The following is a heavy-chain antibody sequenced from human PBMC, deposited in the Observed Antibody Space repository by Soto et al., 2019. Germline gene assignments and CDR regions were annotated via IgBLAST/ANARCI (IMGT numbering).Heavy chain of an antibody. CDR1: GFTFSSYA. CDR2: ISGSGGST. CDR3: AKDFSITMIVVVTTADAFDI. Sequence: GGSLRLSCAASGFTFSSYAMSWVRQAPGKGLEWVSAISGSGGSTYYADSVKGRFTISRDNSKNTLYLQMNSLRAEDTAVYYCAKDFSITMIVVVTTADAFDIWGQGTMVTVSS. V-gene: IGHV3-23*01. D-gene: IGHD3-22*01. J-gene: IGHJ3*02.